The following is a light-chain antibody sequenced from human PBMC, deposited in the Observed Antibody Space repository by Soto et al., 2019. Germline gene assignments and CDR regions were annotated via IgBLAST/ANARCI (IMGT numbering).Light chain of an antibody. CDR2: DAS. Sequence: DIQMTQSPSTLSASVGDRVTITCRASQSISGYLAWYQQKPGKAPKLLIYDASTLESGVPSRFSGSGSGTEFTLTISSLQPDDFATYYRQQYNTYSTFGQGTRLEI. J-gene: IGKJ5*01. CDR3: QQYNTYST. V-gene: IGKV1-5*01. CDR1: QSISGY.